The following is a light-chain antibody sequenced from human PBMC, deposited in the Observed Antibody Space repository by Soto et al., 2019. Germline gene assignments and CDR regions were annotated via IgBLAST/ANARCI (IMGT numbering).Light chain of an antibody. Sequence: DIQMTQSPSSLSASVGDRVTITCRASQSISSYLNWYQQKPGKAPKLLIYAASSLQSGVPSRFSGSGSGTDFTLTISSLQPDDFATYYCQQSYSTPRYTFGQGTKLEIK. CDR1: QSISSY. CDR2: AAS. CDR3: QQSYSTPRYT. J-gene: IGKJ2*01. V-gene: IGKV1-39*01.